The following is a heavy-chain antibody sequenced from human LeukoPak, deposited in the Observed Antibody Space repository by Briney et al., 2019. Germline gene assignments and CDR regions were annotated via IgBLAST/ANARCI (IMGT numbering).Heavy chain of an antibody. Sequence: GGSLRLSCAASGFAFSNYWMHWVRQAPGKGPVWVSRINSGGSSTSYADSVKGRFTISRDNAKNTLYLQMNSLRAEDTAVYYCARAWRWSGDAFDIWGQGAMVTVSS. CDR3: ARAWRWSGDAFDI. V-gene: IGHV3-74*01. CDR1: GFAFSNYW. CDR2: INSGGSST. D-gene: IGHD4-23*01. J-gene: IGHJ3*02.